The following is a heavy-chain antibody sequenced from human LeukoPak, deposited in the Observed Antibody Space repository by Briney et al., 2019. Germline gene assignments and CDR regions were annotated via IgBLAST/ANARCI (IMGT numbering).Heavy chain of an antibody. J-gene: IGHJ6*03. Sequence: GGSLRLSCAASGFTFSSYSMNWVRQAPGKGLEWVSSISSSSSYIYYADSVKGRFTISRDNAKNSLYLQMNSLRAEDTAVYYCARDLRGYSYYYMDVWGKGTTVTVSS. CDR1: GFTFSSYS. CDR3: ARDLRGYSYYYMDV. V-gene: IGHV3-21*01. CDR2: ISSSSSYI. D-gene: IGHD3-22*01.